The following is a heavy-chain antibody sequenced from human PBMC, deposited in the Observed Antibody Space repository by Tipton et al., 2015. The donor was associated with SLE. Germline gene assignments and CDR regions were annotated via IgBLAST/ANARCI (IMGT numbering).Heavy chain of an antibody. D-gene: IGHD3-10*01. V-gene: IGHV4-59*12. Sequence: GLVKPSETLSLTCTVSSGSISSYYWSWIRQPPGKGLEWIGYIYYSGSTNYNPSLKSRVTISVDTSKNQFSLKLSSVTAADTAVYYCARGPNYYGSGSYMDVWGQGTTVTVSS. J-gene: IGHJ6*02. CDR3: ARGPNYYGSGSYMDV. CDR1: SGSISSYY. CDR2: IYYSGST.